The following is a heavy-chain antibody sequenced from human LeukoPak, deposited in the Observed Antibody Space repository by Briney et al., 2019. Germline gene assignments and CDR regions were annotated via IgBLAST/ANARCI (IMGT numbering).Heavy chain of an antibody. D-gene: IGHD2/OR15-2a*01. CDR2: VIPVFRTT. J-gene: IGHJ3*01. CDR1: GGPSSNWA. V-gene: IGHV1-69*05. Sequence: GSSVKVSRKTSGGPSSNWAISWVRQAPGQGLEWMGIVIPVFRTTHYTPKFQGRITITTDESTTTVYMELTSLRSDDTAMYYCASFLSGGGFDVWGQGTMVTVSS. CDR3: ASFLSGGGFDV.